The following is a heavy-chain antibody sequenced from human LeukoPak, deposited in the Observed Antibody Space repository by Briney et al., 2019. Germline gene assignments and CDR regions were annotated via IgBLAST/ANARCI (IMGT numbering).Heavy chain of an antibody. CDR3: AICDSSSWVNWFDP. CDR1: GGTFSSYA. V-gene: IGHV1-69*05. CDR2: IIPIFGTA. J-gene: IGHJ5*02. D-gene: IGHD6-13*01. Sequence: SVKVSCKASGGTFSSYAISWVRQAPGQGLEWMGGIIPIFGTANYAQKLQGRVTITTDESTSTAYMELSSLRSEDTAVYYCAICDSSSWVNWFDPWGQGTLVTVSS.